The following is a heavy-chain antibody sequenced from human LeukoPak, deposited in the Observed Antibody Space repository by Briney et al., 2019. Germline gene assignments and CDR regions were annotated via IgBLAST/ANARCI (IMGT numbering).Heavy chain of an antibody. CDR2: IRSKANSYAT. Sequence: GGSLRLSCAASGFTFSGSAMHWVRQASGKGLEWVGRIRSKANSYATAYAASVKGRFTISRDDSKNTAYLQMNSLKTEDTAVYYCTSRAVGYCSSTSCYSGDYWGQGTLVTVSS. J-gene: IGHJ4*02. CDR1: GFTFSGSA. V-gene: IGHV3-73*01. D-gene: IGHD2-2*01. CDR3: TSRAVGYCSSTSCYSGDY.